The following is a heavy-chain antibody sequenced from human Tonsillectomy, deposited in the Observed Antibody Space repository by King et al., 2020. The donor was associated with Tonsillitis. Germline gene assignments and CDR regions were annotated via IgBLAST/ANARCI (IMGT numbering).Heavy chain of an antibody. CDR2: VFASGST. D-gene: IGHD3-3*01. J-gene: IGHJ4*02. Sequence: QLQESGPGLVKPSQTLSPTRTVSCGSITTRVNYWSWIRQPAGKGLEWIGGVFASGSTDYNPSLKSRVTMSIDKSKNQFSLRLNSLTAADTAVDYCEGEWSWGQGTLVTVSS. CDR1: CGSITTRVNY. CDR3: EGEWS. V-gene: IGHV4-61*02.